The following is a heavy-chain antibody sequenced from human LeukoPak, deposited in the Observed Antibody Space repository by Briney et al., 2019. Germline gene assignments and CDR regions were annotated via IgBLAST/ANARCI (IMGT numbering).Heavy chain of an antibody. D-gene: IGHD1-26*01. Sequence: NAGGSLRLSCAASGFTFSSYSMNWVRQAPGKGLEWVSSISSSSSYIYYADSVKGRFTISRDNAKNSLYLQMNSLRAEDTAVYYCAVYSRSYSNRDFDYWGQGTLVTVSS. J-gene: IGHJ4*02. V-gene: IGHV3-21*01. CDR2: ISSSSSYI. CDR3: AVYSRSYSNRDFDY. CDR1: GFTFSSYS.